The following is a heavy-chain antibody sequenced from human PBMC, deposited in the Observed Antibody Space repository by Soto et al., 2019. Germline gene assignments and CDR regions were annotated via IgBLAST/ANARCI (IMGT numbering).Heavy chain of an antibody. CDR1: GDSIGTHY. CDR3: ARSSYYYDSSGYFFSWFDP. CDR2: IYYTGST. D-gene: IGHD3-22*01. J-gene: IGHJ5*02. V-gene: IGHV4-59*08. Sequence: PSETLSLTCTISGDSIGTHYWSWIRQPPGKGLEWIGYIYYTGSTNFNPSLQSRVTMSVDTSKNQFSLRLSSVTAADTAVFYCARSSYYYDSSGYFFSWFDPWGQGTLVTVS.